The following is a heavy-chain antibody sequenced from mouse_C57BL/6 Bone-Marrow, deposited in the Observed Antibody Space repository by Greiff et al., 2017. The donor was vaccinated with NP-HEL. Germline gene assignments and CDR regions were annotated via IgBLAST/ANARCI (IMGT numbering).Heavy chain of an antibody. D-gene: IGHD4-1*01. Sequence: EVKVVESGGGLVQPGGSLKLSCAASGFTFSDYYMYWVRQTPEKRLEWVAYISNGGGSTYYPDTVKGRFTISRDNAKNTLYLQMSRLKVEDTAMYYCARHWDFDYWGQGTTLTVSS. CDR2: ISNGGGST. J-gene: IGHJ2*01. CDR1: GFTFSDYY. CDR3: ARHWDFDY. V-gene: IGHV5-12*01.